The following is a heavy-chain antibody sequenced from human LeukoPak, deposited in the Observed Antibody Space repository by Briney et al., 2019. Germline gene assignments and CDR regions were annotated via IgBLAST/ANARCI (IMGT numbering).Heavy chain of an antibody. V-gene: IGHV4-34*01. D-gene: IGHD4-17*01. CDR3: ARVAHDYGDYARPYYFDY. J-gene: IGHJ4*02. CDR2: INHSGST. CDR1: GGSFSGYY. Sequence: SETLSLTCAVYGGSFSGYYWSWIRQPPGKGLEWIGAINHSGSTNYNPSLKSRVTISVDTSKNQFSLKLSSVTAADTAVYYCARVAHDYGDYARPYYFDYWGQGTLVTVSS.